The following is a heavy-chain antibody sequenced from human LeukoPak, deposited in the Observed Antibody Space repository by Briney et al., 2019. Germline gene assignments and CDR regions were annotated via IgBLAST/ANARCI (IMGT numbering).Heavy chain of an antibody. CDR3: AGLGNGRTFDS. V-gene: IGHV4-39*07. J-gene: IGHJ4*02. D-gene: IGHD2-8*01. CDR1: GGSITSSNYY. CDR2: VYYSGAT. Sequence: SETLSLTCTVSGGSITSSNYYWGWLRQPPGKGLEWIGSVYYSGATFYNPSLKSRVIISVDTSKNQFSLNLSSVTAADTAVYYCAGLGNGRTFDSWGQGTLVTVSS.